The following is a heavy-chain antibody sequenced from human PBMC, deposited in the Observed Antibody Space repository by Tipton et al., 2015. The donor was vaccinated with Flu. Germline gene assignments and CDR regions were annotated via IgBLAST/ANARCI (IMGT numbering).Heavy chain of an antibody. Sequence: QLVQSGAEVKKPGSSVKVSCRASGGSFRSYAVIWVRQAPGHGLEWIGAIIPLFRTTEYAQKFQGRVTITADESTDTAHMELSSLRSDDTAVYYCARPRAEIARMGPYYYGVDVWGQGTTVTVS. D-gene: IGHD6-13*01. CDR3: ARPRAEIARMGPYYYGVDV. CDR1: GGSFRSYA. CDR2: IIPLFRTT. V-gene: IGHV1-69*01. J-gene: IGHJ6*02.